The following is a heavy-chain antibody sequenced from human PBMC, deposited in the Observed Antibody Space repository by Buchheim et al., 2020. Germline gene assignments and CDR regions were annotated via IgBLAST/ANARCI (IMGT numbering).Heavy chain of an antibody. Sequence: QLQLQESGPGLVKPSETLSLTCTVSGGSISSSSYYWGWIRQPPGKGLEWIGSIYYSGSTYYNPSLKSRVTISVDTSKNQFSLKLGSVTAADTAVYYCARDPVGKLQPFDYWGQGTL. CDR2: IYYSGST. J-gene: IGHJ4*02. CDR3: ARDPVGKLQPFDY. CDR1: GGSISSSSYY. D-gene: IGHD5-24*01. V-gene: IGHV4-39*07.